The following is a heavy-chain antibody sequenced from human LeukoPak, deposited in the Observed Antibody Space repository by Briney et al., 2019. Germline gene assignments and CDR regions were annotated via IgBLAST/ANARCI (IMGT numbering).Heavy chain of an antibody. D-gene: IGHD2-15*01. Sequence: ASVKVSCKVSGYTLTELSMHWVRQAPGKGLEWMGGFDPEDGETIYAQKFQGIVTMTEDTSTDTAYMGLSSLRSEDTAVYYCATAPRYCSGGSCYRNFDYWGQGTLVTVSS. CDR1: GYTLTELS. J-gene: IGHJ4*02. CDR2: FDPEDGET. V-gene: IGHV1-24*01. CDR3: ATAPRYCSGGSCYRNFDY.